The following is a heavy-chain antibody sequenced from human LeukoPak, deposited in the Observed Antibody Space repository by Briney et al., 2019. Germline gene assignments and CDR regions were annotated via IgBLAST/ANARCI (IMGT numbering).Heavy chain of an antibody. CDR1: GFTFSSYE. CDR3: ARFLNSGYDFRFDY. Sequence: PGGSLRLSCAASGFTFSSYEMNWVRQAPGKGLEWVSYISSSGSTIYYADSVKGRFTISRDNAKNSLYLQMDSLRAEDTAVYYCARFLNSGYDFRFDYWGQGTLVTVSS. D-gene: IGHD5-12*01. CDR2: ISSSGSTI. V-gene: IGHV3-48*03. J-gene: IGHJ4*02.